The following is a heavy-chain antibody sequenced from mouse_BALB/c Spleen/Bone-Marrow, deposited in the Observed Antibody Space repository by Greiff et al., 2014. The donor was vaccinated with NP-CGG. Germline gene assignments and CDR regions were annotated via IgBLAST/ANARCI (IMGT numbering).Heavy chain of an antibody. CDR3: ARDY. V-gene: IGHV1-7*01. CDR2: INPSTGYA. Sequence: VQLQQSGPELAKPGASVKMSCKASGYTFTDTWIHWIKQTPGQGLEWIGYINPSTGYAEYNHNFKDKSTFTVDKSSSTTYMQLSSLKSEDSAVYYCARDYWGQGTTLTVSS. J-gene: IGHJ2*01. CDR1: GYTFTDTW.